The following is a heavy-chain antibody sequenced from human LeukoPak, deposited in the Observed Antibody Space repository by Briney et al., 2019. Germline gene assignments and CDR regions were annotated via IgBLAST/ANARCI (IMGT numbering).Heavy chain of an antibody. CDR3: ARDLIAAAGTTWFDP. Sequence: GASVKVSCTASGYRFTSYYMHWVRQAPGQGLEWMGIINASGGSTTYAQKFQGRVTMTRDTSTSTVYMELSSLRSEDTAVYYCARDLIAAAGTTWFDPWGQGTLVTVSS. CDR2: INASGGST. CDR1: GYRFTSYY. J-gene: IGHJ5*02. V-gene: IGHV1-46*01. D-gene: IGHD6-13*01.